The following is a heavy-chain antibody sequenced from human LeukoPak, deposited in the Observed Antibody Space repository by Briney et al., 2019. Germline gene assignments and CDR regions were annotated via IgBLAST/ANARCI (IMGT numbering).Heavy chain of an antibody. Sequence: PSETLSLTCTVSGGSISSYYWSWIRQPPGKGLEWIGYIYYSGSTNYNPSLKSRVTISVDTSKNQFSLKLSSVTAADTAVYYCARGRSNYYGMDVWGQGTTVTVSS. D-gene: IGHD1-26*01. CDR1: GGSISSYY. V-gene: IGHV4-59*01. CDR2: IYYSGST. CDR3: ARGRSNYYGMDV. J-gene: IGHJ6*02.